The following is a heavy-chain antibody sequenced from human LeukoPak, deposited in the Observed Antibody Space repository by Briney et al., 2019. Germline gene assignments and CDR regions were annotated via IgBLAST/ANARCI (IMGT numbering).Heavy chain of an antibody. D-gene: IGHD6-6*01. CDR2: INTDGSVT. V-gene: IGHV3-7*03. CDR1: GFTFSNFW. CDR3: AGEPRQLAY. Sequence: PGGSLRLSCAASGFTFSNFWMSWVRQVPGKGLEWVCSINTDGSVTRYAVSVRGRFTMSRDNAKNSLYLQMNSLRVEDTATYYCAGEPRQLAYWVQGTLVTVSS. J-gene: IGHJ4*02.